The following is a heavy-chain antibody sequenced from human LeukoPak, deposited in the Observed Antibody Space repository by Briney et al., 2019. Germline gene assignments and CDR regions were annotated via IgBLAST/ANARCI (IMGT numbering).Heavy chain of an antibody. CDR3: ARKLYGSGSSNAFDI. J-gene: IGHJ3*02. D-gene: IGHD3-10*01. CDR2: IDWDDDK. CDR1: GFSLSTGEMS. Sequence: ESGPALVKPTQTLTLTCTFSGFSLSTGEMSVSWVRQPPGKALEWLARIDWDDDKYYSTSLKTRLTISKDTSKNQVVLTMTSMDPVDTATYYCARKLYGSGSSNAFDIWGQGTMVTVSS. V-gene: IGHV2-70*11.